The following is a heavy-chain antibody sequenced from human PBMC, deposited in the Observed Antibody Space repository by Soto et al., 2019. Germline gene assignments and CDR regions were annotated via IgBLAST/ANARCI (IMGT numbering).Heavy chain of an antibody. CDR1: GGTFSSYA. J-gene: IGHJ6*02. V-gene: IGHV1-69*13. CDR3: ARGDIVVVPADYYYYYGMDV. Sequence: SVKVSCKASGGTFSSYAISWVRQAPGQGLEWMGGIIPIFGTANYAQKFQGRVTITADGSTSTAYMELSSLRSEDTAVYYCARGDIVVVPADYYYYYGMDVWGQGTTVTVSS. CDR2: IIPIFGTA. D-gene: IGHD2-2*01.